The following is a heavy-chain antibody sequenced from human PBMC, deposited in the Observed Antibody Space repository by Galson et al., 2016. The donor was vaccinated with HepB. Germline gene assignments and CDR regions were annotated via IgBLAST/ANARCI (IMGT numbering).Heavy chain of an antibody. CDR1: GFTFSEYS. D-gene: IGHD1-14*01. J-gene: IGHJ4*02. CDR2: ISSDSITI. V-gene: IGHV3-48*02. CDR3: ARDEGTLDY. Sequence: SLRLSCAASGFTFSEYSMNWVRQAPGKGLEWLSHISSDSITIYYAHSVKGRFSISRDNAKNLLYLQMNSLRDEDTAVYFCARDEGTLDYWGQGTLVTVSS.